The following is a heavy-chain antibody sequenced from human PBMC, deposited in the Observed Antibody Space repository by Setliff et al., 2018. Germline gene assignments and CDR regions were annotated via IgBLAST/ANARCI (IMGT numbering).Heavy chain of an antibody. J-gene: IGHJ4*02. CDR1: GESISDSY. CDR3: ARLGGYGDYRTYYFDY. D-gene: IGHD4-17*01. Sequence: SETLSLTCGVYGESISDSYWSWIRQPPGGALEWIGEALQGGSTNYNPSLRGRVIISLDTSKRQFSLKLSSVTAADTAVYYCARLGGYGDYRTYYFDYWGQGTLVTVSS. V-gene: IGHV4-34*12. CDR2: ALQGGST.